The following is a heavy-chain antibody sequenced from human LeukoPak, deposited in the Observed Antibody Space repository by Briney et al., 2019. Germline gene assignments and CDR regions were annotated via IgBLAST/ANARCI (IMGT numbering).Heavy chain of an antibody. Sequence: SETLSLTCAVSGGSISSGSYYWGWIRQPPGKGLEWIGRIYTSGSTNYNPSLKSRVTMSVDTSKNQFSLKLSSVTAADTAVYYCARGADSYYYYGMDVWGQGTTVTVSS. CDR1: GGSISSGSYY. V-gene: IGHV4-39*07. J-gene: IGHJ6*02. CDR2: IYTSGST. CDR3: ARGADSYYYYGMDV.